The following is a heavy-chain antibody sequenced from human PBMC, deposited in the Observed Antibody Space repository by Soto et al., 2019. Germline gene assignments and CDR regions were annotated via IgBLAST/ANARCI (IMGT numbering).Heavy chain of an antibody. CDR1: GFTFSSYA. Sequence: PGGSLRLSCAASGFTFSSYAMSWVRQAPGKGLEWVSAISGSGGSTYYADSVKGRFTISRDNSKNTLYLQMNSLRAEDTAVYYCAKGLNYYGSGSYYNDYYYCYGMDVWGQGTKVTVSS. CDR3: AKGLNYYGSGSYYNDYYYCYGMDV. D-gene: IGHD3-10*01. CDR2: ISGSGGST. J-gene: IGHJ6*02. V-gene: IGHV3-23*01.